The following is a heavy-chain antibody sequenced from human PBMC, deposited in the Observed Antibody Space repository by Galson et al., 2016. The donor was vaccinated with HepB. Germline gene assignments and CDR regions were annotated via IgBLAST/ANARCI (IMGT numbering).Heavy chain of an antibody. CDR3: ARGMVTVGEDWFDP. V-gene: IGHV1-18*04. CDR1: GYAFSGYY. Sequence: SVKVSCKASGYAFSGYYIAWVRQAPGQGLEWVGWISAYSGKTNYAQNLQGRVTMTTDTSTSTAYMELRSLRSDDTAIYYCARGMVTVGEDWFDPWGQGTLVTVSS. CDR2: ISAYSGKT. J-gene: IGHJ5*02. D-gene: IGHD4-23*01.